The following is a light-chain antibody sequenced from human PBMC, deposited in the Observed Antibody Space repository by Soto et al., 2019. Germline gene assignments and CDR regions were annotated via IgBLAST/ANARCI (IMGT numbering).Light chain of an antibody. CDR3: SSYTSSSSPYV. Sequence: LTQPASVSGSPGQSITISCTGTSSDVGGYNYVSWYQQHPGKAPKLMIHEVSNRPSGVSNRFSGSKSGNTASLTISGLQAEDEADYYCSSYTSSSSPYVFGTGTKVTVL. CDR1: SSDVGGYNY. CDR2: EVS. J-gene: IGLJ1*01. V-gene: IGLV2-14*01.